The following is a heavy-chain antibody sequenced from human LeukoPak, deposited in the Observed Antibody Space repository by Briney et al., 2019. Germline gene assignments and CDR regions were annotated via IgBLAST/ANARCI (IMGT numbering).Heavy chain of an antibody. Sequence: GGSLRLSCAASGFTFSSYAMSWVRQAPGKGLEWVSAISGGGTRTYYADSVKGRFTISRDNSKNTLYVQMNSLRAEDTAVYYCARVPRGGYSGYGGIDYWGQGTLVTVSS. CDR1: GFTFSSYA. CDR2: ISGGGTRT. V-gene: IGHV3-23*01. J-gene: IGHJ4*02. CDR3: ARVPRGGYSGYGGIDY. D-gene: IGHD5-12*01.